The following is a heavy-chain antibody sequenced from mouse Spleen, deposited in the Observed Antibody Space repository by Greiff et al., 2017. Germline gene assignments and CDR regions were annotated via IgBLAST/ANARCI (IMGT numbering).Heavy chain of an antibody. Sequence: VQLQQSGAELVRPGTSVKISCKASGYTFTNYWLGWVKQRPGHGLEWIGDIYPGGGYTNYNEKFKGKATLTADTSSSTAYMQLSSLTSEDSAVYFCARAYYREAWFAYWGQGTLVTVSA. CDR1: GYTFTNYW. D-gene: IGHD2-14*01. J-gene: IGHJ3*01. V-gene: IGHV1-63*02. CDR2: IYPGGGYT. CDR3: ARAYYREAWFAY.